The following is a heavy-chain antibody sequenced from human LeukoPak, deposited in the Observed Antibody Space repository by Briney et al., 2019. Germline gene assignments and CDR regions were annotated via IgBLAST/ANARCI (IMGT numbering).Heavy chain of an antibody. J-gene: IGHJ2*01. V-gene: IGHV4-61*01. Sequence: SETLSLTCTVSGGSVSSGSYYWSWIRQPPGKGLEWIGSIYYSGSTNYNPSLMSRVTISVDTSKNQFSLKLSSVTAADTAVYYCARVPYYYGSGTEYWYFDLWGRGTLVTVSS. CDR3: ARVPYYYGSGTEYWYFDL. CDR2: IYYSGST. D-gene: IGHD3-10*01. CDR1: GGSVSSGSYY.